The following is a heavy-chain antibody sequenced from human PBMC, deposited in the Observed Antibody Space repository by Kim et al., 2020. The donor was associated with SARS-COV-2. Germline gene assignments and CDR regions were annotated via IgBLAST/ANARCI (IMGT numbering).Heavy chain of an antibody. CDR3: ARRDRLYCSSTSCYPRGSGMDV. CDR1: GGSFSGYY. CDR2: INHSGST. J-gene: IGHJ6*02. V-gene: IGHV4-34*01. Sequence: SETLSLTCAVYGGSFSGYYWSWIRQPPGKGLEWIGEINHSGSTNYNPSLKSRVTISVDTSKNQFSLKLSSVTAADTAVYYCARRDRLYCSSTSCYPRGSGMDVWGQGTTVTVSS. D-gene: IGHD2-2*01.